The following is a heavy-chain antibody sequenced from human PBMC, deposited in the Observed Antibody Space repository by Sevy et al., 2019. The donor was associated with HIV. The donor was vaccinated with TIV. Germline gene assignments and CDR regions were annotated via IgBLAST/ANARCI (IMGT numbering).Heavy chain of an antibody. Sequence: GGSLRLSCAASGFSFSSYSMNWVRQAPGKGLEWVSSISGVSNYIYYADSVKGRFTISRDNAKNSLYQQMSRLRVGDTAVYYCARVGCTISSCPLHDAFDIWGQGTMVTVSS. CDR3: ARVGCTISSCPLHDAFDI. D-gene: IGHD2-2*01. V-gene: IGHV3-21*01. CDR1: GFSFSSYS. J-gene: IGHJ3*02. CDR2: ISGVSNYI.